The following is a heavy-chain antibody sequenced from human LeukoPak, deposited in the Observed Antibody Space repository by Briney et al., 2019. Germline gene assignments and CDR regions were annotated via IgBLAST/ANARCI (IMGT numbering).Heavy chain of an antibody. V-gene: IGHV3-30*18. Sequence: GGSLRLSRAASGFTFSSYGMHWVRQAPGKGLEWVAVISYDGSNKYYADSVKGRFTISRDNSKNTLYLQMNSPRAEDTAVYYCAKDVISYFDWLLDYWGQGTLVTVSS. J-gene: IGHJ4*02. CDR3: AKDVISYFDWLLDY. D-gene: IGHD3-9*01. CDR2: ISYDGSNK. CDR1: GFTFSSYG.